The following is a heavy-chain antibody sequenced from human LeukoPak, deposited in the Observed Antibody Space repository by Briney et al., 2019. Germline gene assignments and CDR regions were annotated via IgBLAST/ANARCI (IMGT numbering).Heavy chain of an antibody. J-gene: IGHJ4*02. CDR1: GFTFSSYG. CDR3: AKGYYGGKLFDY. CDR2: ISYDGSNK. V-gene: IGHV3-30*18. D-gene: IGHD4-23*01. Sequence: PGRSLRLSCAASGFTFSSYGMHWVRQAPGKGLEWVAVISYDGSNKYYADSVKGRFTISRDNSKNTLYLQMNSLRAEDTAVYYCAKGYYGGKLFDYWGQGTLVTVSS.